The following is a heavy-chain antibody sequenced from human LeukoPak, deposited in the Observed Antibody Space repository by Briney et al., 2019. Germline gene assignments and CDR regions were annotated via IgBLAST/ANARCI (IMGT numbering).Heavy chain of an antibody. D-gene: IGHD6-19*01. CDR3: ARVGRQWLVTDY. Sequence: SDTLSLTCTVSGGPISSYYWSWIRQPPGKGLEWVGYIYYSGSTNYNPSLKSRVTISVDTSKNQFSLKLSSVTAADTAVYYCARVGRQWLVTDYWGQGTLVTVSS. V-gene: IGHV4-59*07. CDR2: IYYSGST. CDR1: GGPISSYY. J-gene: IGHJ4*02.